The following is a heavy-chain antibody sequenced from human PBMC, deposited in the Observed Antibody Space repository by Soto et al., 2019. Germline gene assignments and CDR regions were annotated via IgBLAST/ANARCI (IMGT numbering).Heavy chain of an antibody. CDR3: ARASPYYDILTGYYPGDFDL. CDR2: ISAYNGNK. Sequence: QIQLVQSGAEVKKPGASVKVSCKASGDTFTSYGISWVRQAPGQGLEWMGWISAYNGNKNYAQKLQGRVTMTTDTSTSTAYMELRSLRSDDTAVYYCARASPYYDILTGYYPGDFDLWGRGTLVTVSS. CDR1: GDTFTSYG. J-gene: IGHJ2*01. V-gene: IGHV1-18*01. D-gene: IGHD3-9*01.